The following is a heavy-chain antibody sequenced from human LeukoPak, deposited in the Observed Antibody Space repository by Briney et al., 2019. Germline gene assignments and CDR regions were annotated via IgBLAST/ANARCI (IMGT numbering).Heavy chain of an antibody. D-gene: IGHD2-15*01. CDR1: GGSFSGYY. Sequence: SETLSLTCAVYGGSFSGYYWSWLRQPPGKGLEWIGEINHSGSTNYIPSLKSRVTISVDTSKNQFSLKLSSVTAADTAVYYCARGTVPYCSGGSCYLYYFDYWGQGTLVTVSS. V-gene: IGHV4-34*01. J-gene: IGHJ4*02. CDR2: INHSGST. CDR3: ARGTVPYCSGGSCYLYYFDY.